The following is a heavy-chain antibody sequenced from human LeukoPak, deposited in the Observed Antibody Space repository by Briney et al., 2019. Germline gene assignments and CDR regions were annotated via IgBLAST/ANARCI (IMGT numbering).Heavy chain of an antibody. CDR1: GGSFSGYY. V-gene: IGHV4-34*01. J-gene: IGHJ6*03. CDR2: INHSGST. D-gene: IGHD2-21*02. CDR3: ARVYCGGDCPNYYYYYYMDV. Sequence: SETLSLTCAVYGGSFSGYYWSWIRQPPGKGLEWIGEINHSGSTNYNPSLKGRATISVDTSKNQFSLKLSSVTAADTAVYYCARVYCGGDCPNYYYYYYMDVWGKGTTVTVSS.